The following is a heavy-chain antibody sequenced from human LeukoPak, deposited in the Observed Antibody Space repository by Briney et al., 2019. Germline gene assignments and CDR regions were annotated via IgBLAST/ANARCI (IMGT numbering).Heavy chain of an antibody. CDR1: GYTFTGYY. Sequence: GASVKVSCKASGYTFTGYYMHWVRQAPGQGLEWMGWINPNSGGTNYAQKFQHRVTMTRDSSLSTAYMELSRLRSDDTAVYYCARAGLWDFYDSSGYHNGASDIWGQGTMVTVSS. V-gene: IGHV1-2*02. J-gene: IGHJ3*02. CDR3: ARAGLWDFYDSSGYHNGASDI. D-gene: IGHD3-22*01. CDR2: INPNSGGT.